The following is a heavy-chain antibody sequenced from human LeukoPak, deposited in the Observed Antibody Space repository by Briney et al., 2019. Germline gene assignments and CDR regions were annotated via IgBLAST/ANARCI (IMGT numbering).Heavy chain of an antibody. CDR2: ISSSSSYI. V-gene: IGHV3-21*01. CDR1: GITFSSYS. J-gene: IGHJ4*02. Sequence: GGSLRLSCAASGITFSSYSMNWVRQAPGKGLEWVSSISSSSSYIYYADSVKGRFTISRDNAKNSLYLQMNSLRAEDTAVYYCARTYFYYDSSGSISFFDYWGQGTLVTVSS. D-gene: IGHD3-22*01. CDR3: ARTYFYYDSSGSISFFDY.